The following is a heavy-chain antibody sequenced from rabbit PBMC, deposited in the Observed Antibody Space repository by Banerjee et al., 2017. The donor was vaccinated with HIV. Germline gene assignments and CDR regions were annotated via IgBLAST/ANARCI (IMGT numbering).Heavy chain of an antibody. V-gene: IGHV1S45*01. D-gene: IGHD6-1*01. J-gene: IGHJ4*01. CDR2: INTSSGNT. Sequence: QEQLEESGGDLVKPEGSLTLTCTASGFSFSNKYVMCWVRQAPGKGLEWIACINTSSGNTVYASWAKGRFTISKTSSTTVTLQMPSLTAADTATYFCAIEDVSDYGYGNLNLWGQGTLVTVS. CDR3: AIEDVSDYGYGNLNL. CDR1: GFSFSNKYV.